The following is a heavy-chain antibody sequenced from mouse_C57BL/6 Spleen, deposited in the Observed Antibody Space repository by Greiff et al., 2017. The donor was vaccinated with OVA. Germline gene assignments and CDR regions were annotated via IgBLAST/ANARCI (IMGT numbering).Heavy chain of an antibody. CDR3: ARHEGLRLTGTYYFDY. D-gene: IGHD3-2*02. Sequence: VQLQQSGAELVKPGASVKLSCKASGYTFTEYTIHWVKQRSGQGLEWIGWFYPGSGSIKYNEKFKDTATLTADKSSSTVYMELSRLTSEDSAVYFCARHEGLRLTGTYYFDYWGQGTTLTVSS. CDR1: GYTFTEYT. J-gene: IGHJ2*01. CDR2: FYPGSGSI. V-gene: IGHV1-62-2*01.